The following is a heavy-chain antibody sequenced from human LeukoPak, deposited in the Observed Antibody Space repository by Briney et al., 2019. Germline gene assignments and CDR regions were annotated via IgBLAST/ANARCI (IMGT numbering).Heavy chain of an antibody. CDR2: ISGSGGST. Sequence: GGSLRLSCAASGFTFSSYAMSWVRQAPGKGLEWVSAISGSGGSTYYADSVKGRFTISRDNAKNTLYLQMNSLRAEDTAVYYCAKTPSSVTVVIDYWGQGTLVTVSS. V-gene: IGHV3-23*01. CDR3: AKTPSSVTVVIDY. CDR1: GFTFSSYA. J-gene: IGHJ4*02. D-gene: IGHD4-17*01.